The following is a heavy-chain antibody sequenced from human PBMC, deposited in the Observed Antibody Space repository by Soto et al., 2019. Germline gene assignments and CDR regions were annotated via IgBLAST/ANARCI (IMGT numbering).Heavy chain of an antibody. CDR2: IYYIGST. D-gene: IGHD2-15*01. J-gene: IGHJ6*02. CDR1: AGSISSSSYY. Sequence: PSETLSLTCTVSAGSISSSSYYWGWIRQPPGKGLEWIGSIYYIGSTYYSPSLKSRVTISVDTSKNQFSLKLSSVTAADTAVYYCASRGVARAIDVRAQRTTVTGSS. V-gene: IGHV4-39*01. CDR3: ASRGVARAIDV.